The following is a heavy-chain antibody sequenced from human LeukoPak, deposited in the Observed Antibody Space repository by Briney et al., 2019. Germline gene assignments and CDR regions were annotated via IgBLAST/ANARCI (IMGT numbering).Heavy chain of an antibody. J-gene: IGHJ4*02. CDR1: GYTFTTYG. CDR3: ARGEVSASLYYFDF. D-gene: IGHD2-2*01. Sequence: GASVKVSCKTSGYTFTTYGVSWVRQAPGQGLEWMGWVSGYTGNTNYAERFQGRVTMTIDTSTSTVYMELTSLRSDDTAAYYCARGEVSASLYYFDFWGQGTLVTVS. V-gene: IGHV1-18*01. CDR2: VSGYTGNT.